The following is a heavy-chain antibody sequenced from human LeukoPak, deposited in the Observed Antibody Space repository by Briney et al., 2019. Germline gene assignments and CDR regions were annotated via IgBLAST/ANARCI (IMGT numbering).Heavy chain of an antibody. D-gene: IGHD4-11*01. CDR1: GLTFSSYS. CDR3: ASLTYDYSNYAPPYDY. V-gene: IGHV3-21*01. Sequence: KAGGSLRFSCAASGLTFSSYSMNWVRQAPGKGLEWVSSISSGSSYIYYADSVKGRFTISRDNAKNSLYLQMNSLRAEDTAVYYCASLTYDYSNYAPPYDYWGQGTLVTVSS. J-gene: IGHJ4*02. CDR2: ISSGSSYI.